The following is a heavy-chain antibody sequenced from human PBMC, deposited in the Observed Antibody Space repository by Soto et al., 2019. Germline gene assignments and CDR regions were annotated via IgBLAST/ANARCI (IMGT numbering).Heavy chain of an antibody. V-gene: IGHV3-15*01. J-gene: IGHJ4*02. Sequence: PGGSLRLSCAASGFIFTNAWMSWVRQAPGKGLEWVGRVKRKTNGGTTDYAAYVKDRFNISRDDPKNTLYLQMNNLKTEDTAVYYCATCYGSGTDCQEDYLAFWGQGTPVTVSS. CDR2: VKRKTNGGTT. CDR1: GFIFTNAW. D-gene: IGHD3-10*01. CDR3: ATCYGSGTDCQEDYLAF.